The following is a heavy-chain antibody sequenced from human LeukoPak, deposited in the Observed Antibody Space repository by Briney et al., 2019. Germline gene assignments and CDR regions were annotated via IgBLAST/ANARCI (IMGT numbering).Heavy chain of an antibody. D-gene: IGHD3-10*01. J-gene: IGHJ4*02. CDR3: ARGAGSGNMRWYDI. CDR1: GYTFTDYY. Sequence: ASVKVSCKASGYTFTDYYIHWVRQAPGQGLEWMGWMSTKSGGTKYAQKFQGRVTMTRDTSLTTAYMELSRLRSDDTVVYYCARGAGSGNMRWYDIWGQGTLVTVSS. CDR2: MSTKSGGT. V-gene: IGHV1-2*02.